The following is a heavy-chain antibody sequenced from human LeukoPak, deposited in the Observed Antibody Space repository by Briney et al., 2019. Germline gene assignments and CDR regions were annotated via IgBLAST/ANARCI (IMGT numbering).Heavy chain of an antibody. CDR2: ISGSGGST. CDR3: AKRGMTTIKEGFDY. D-gene: IGHD5-24*01. CDR1: GFTFSTYA. Sequence: GGSLRLSCAASGFTFSTYAMSWVRQAPGKGLEWVSAISGSGGSTYYADSVKGRFTISRDNSKSTLYLQRNSLRAEDTAIYYCAKRGMTTIKEGFDYWGQGTLVTVSS. V-gene: IGHV3-23*01. J-gene: IGHJ4*02.